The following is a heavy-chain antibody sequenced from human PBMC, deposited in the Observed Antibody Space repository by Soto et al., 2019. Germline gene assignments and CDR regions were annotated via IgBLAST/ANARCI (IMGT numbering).Heavy chain of an antibody. CDR3: AYSGDYYDSSGYEY. D-gene: IGHD3-22*01. V-gene: IGHV1-3*01. J-gene: IGHJ4*02. CDR2: INAGNGNT. CDR1: GYTFTSYS. Sequence: GASVKVSCEASGYTFTSYSMHWVLQATGQRLEWMGWINAGNGNTNYSQKFQGRVTITRDTSASTAYMELSSVRSEDTAVYYCAYSGDYYDSSGYEYWGQGTLVTVSS.